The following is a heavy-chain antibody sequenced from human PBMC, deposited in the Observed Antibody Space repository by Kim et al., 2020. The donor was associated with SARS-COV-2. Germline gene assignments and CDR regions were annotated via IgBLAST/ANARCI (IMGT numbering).Heavy chain of an antibody. CDR3: AAQRWDYYGSGSPYYYYGMDV. J-gene: IGHJ6*02. CDR2: IVVGSGNT. D-gene: IGHD3-10*01. Sequence: SVKVSCKASGFTFTSSAMQWVRQARGQRLEWIGWIVVGSGNTNYAQKFQERVTITRDMSTSTAYMELSSLRSEDTAVYYCAAQRWDYYGSGSPYYYYGMDVWGQGTTVTVSS. CDR1: GFTFTSSA. V-gene: IGHV1-58*02.